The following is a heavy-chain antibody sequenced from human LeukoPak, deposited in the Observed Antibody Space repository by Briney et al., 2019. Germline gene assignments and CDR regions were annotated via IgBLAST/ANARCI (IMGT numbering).Heavy chain of an antibody. J-gene: IGHJ6*03. CDR1: GFSFSSYA. D-gene: IGHD1-20*01. Sequence: PGGSLRLSCATSGFSFSSYAFYWIRQAPGTGLEWLTLISYDGNDKYYADSVKGRFSISRDNSQSMVFLQMNSLRPEDTAVYFCARATYNWNDPKQVNYYYYYMDVWGKGTTVTISS. CDR2: ISYDGNDK. V-gene: IGHV3-30*04. CDR3: ARATYNWNDPKQVNYYYYYMDV.